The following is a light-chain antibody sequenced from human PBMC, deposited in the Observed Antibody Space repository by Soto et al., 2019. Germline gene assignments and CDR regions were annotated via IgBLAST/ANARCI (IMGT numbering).Light chain of an antibody. CDR1: TSDVGKYNL. CDR3: CSYALSSTDV. Sequence: QAVVTQPASVSGSPGQSITISCTGTTSDVGKYNLVSWYQHHPGKAPKLLIFEVTQRPSGVSNRFSGSKSGNTASLTITGLQAEDEADYYCCSYALSSTDVFGTGTKLTVL. V-gene: IGLV2-23*02. J-gene: IGLJ1*01. CDR2: EVT.